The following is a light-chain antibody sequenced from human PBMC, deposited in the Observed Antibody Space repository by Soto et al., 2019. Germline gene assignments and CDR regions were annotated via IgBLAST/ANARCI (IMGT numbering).Light chain of an antibody. V-gene: IGKV3-11*01. Sequence: TVLTQSPATLSLSPGERATLSCRASQSVGDYLAWYQQKPAQAPSLLLYDASNRAAGVPYRFRGSGSGTDFTLTISSVEPEDFGVYYCQQRSDWPPITFGQGTRLEIK. J-gene: IGKJ5*01. CDR1: QSVGDY. CDR2: DAS. CDR3: QQRSDWPPIT.